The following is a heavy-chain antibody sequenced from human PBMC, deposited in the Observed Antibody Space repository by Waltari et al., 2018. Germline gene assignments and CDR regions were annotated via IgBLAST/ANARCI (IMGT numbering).Heavy chain of an antibody. D-gene: IGHD3-22*01. CDR3: ARNSHYYDSSGYALDY. CDR2: IYHSGST. V-gene: IGHV4-30-2*01. CDR1: GGSISSGGYY. J-gene: IGHJ4*02. Sequence: GLVKPSQTLSLTCTVSGGSISSGGYYWSWIRQHPGKGLEWIGYIYHSGSTYYNPSLKSRVTISVDRSKNQFSLKLSSVTAADTAVYYCARNSHYYDSSGYALDYWGQGTLVTVSS.